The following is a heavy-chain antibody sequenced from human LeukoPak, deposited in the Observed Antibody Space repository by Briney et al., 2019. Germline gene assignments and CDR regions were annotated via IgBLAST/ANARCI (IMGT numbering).Heavy chain of an antibody. CDR3: AKESPKYYFDY. CDR2: ISYDGSNK. J-gene: IGHJ4*01. Sequence: GRSLRLSCAASGFTFNSYGMHWVRQAPGKGLEWVAVISYDGSNKYYADSVKGRFTISRDNSKNTLYLQMNSLRAEDTAVYYCAKESPKYYFDYWGHGTLVTVSS. V-gene: IGHV3-30*18. CDR1: GFTFNSYG.